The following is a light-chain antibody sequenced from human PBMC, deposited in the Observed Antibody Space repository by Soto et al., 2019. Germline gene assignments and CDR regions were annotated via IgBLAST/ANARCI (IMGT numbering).Light chain of an antibody. CDR3: LQEYNYPLT. CDR2: AAS. Sequence: AIQMTQSPSSLSASVGDRVTITCRASQGSRNDLDWYQQKPGKAPRLLIYAASNLQSGVPSRFSGSGSGTDFTLTISSLQTEDFATYYCLQEYNYPLTFGGGTKVEIK. V-gene: IGKV1-6*01. CDR1: QGSRND. J-gene: IGKJ4*01.